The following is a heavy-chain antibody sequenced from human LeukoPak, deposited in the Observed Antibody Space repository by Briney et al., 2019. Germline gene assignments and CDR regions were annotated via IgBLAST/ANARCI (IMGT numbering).Heavy chain of an antibody. Sequence: GGSLRLSCAASGFTSSNYWMHWVRQAPGKGLVWVSRINTDGSSTKYADSVKGRFTISRDNAKNTLYLQMNSLRAEDTAVYYCAREYYNFWSGYYDCWGQGTLVTVSS. V-gene: IGHV3-74*01. CDR1: GFTSSNYW. J-gene: IGHJ4*02. CDR2: INTDGSST. CDR3: AREYYNFWSGYYDC. D-gene: IGHD3-3*01.